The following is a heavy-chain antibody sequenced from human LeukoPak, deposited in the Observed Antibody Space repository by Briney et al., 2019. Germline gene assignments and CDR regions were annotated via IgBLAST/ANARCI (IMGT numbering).Heavy chain of an antibody. CDR2: ISGSGGST. CDR1: GFTFSSYA. CDR3: AYLSISMIVVD. V-gene: IGHV3-23*01. D-gene: IGHD3-22*01. Sequence: GGSLRLSCAASGFTFSSYAMSWVRQAPGKGLEWVSAISGSGGSTYYADSVKGRFTISRDNAKNSLYLQMNSLRAEDTAVYYCAYLSISMIVVDWGQGTLVTVSS. J-gene: IGHJ4*02.